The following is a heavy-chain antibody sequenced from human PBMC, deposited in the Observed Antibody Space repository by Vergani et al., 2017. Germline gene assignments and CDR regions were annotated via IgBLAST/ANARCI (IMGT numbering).Heavy chain of an antibody. CDR3: ARDPYSSGWYQGFDY. CDR2: ISYDGSNK. V-gene: IGHV3-30-3*01. CDR1: GFTFSSYA. Sequence: QVQLVESGGGVVQPGRSLRLSCAASGFTFSSYAMHWVRQAPGKGLEWVAVISYDGSNKYYADSVKGRFTISRDNSKNTLYLQMNSLRAEDTAVYYCARDPYSSGWYQGFDYWGQGTLVTVSS. D-gene: IGHD6-19*01. J-gene: IGHJ4*02.